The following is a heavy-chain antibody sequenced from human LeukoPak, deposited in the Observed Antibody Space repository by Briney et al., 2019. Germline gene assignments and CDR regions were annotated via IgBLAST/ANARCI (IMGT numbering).Heavy chain of an antibody. V-gene: IGHV1-2*02. D-gene: IGHD3-22*01. CDR1: GYTFTGYY. Sequence: ASVTVSCKASGYTFTGYYMHWVRQAPGQGLEWMGWINPNSGGTNYAQKFQGRVTMTRDTSISTAYMELSRLRSDDTAVYYCARNPAGYYYDSSGYYYRFDPWGQGTLVTVSS. CDR2: INPNSGGT. J-gene: IGHJ5*02. CDR3: ARNPAGYYYDSSGYYYRFDP.